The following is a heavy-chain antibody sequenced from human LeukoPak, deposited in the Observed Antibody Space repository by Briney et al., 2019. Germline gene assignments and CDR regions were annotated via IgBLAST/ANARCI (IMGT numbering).Heavy chain of an antibody. Sequence: GASVKVSCKAPGYTFGIYDINWVRQAPGQGLGWMGGINPNTGNTGYAQTFQGRVTLTRDPSISTDYIELSSLTSEDTAVYYCGRVLGGGNSVHFDYWGQGALVTVSS. D-gene: IGHD4-23*01. CDR3: GRVLGGGNSVHFDY. V-gene: IGHV1-8*02. J-gene: IGHJ4*02. CDR1: GYTFGIYD. CDR2: INPNTGNT.